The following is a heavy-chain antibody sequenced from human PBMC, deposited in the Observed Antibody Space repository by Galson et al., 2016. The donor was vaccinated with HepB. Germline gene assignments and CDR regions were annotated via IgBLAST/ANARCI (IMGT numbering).Heavy chain of an antibody. CDR1: GFSLSRHD. CDR2: LSSDGRNE. Sequence: SLRLSCAVSGFSLSRHDIDWVRQAPGKGLEWVASLSSDGRNEEYADSVKGRFTISRDNFKSTMYLQMNSLRIEDTAVYYCASTYGGLERHEYLGQGTLVSVSS. CDR3: ASTYGGLERHEY. D-gene: IGHD1-1*01. J-gene: IGHJ4*02. V-gene: IGHV3-30*04.